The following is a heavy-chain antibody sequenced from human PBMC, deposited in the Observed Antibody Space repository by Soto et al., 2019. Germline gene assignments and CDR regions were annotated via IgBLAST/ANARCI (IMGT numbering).Heavy chain of an antibody. CDR1: GGPLSSGSYY. CDR3: ARAESPYFDLLCAFHP. V-gene: IGHV4-61*01. Sequence: QVLLQESGPGLVKPSETLSLTCTVSGGPLSSGSYYWSWIRQSPGQGLEWIGYIYYSGTTKYNPSLKHRVAISVDTSKYQFALRLTCLGAADTAVYCARAESPYFDLLCAFHPWGQGSLVTVSS. CDR2: IYYSGTT. D-gene: IGHD3-9*01. J-gene: IGHJ5*02.